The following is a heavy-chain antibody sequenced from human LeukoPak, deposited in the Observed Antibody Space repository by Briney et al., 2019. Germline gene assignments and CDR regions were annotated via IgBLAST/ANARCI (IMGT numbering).Heavy chain of an antibody. Sequence: SETLSLTCAVYGGSFSGYYWSWIRQPPGKGLEWLGEINHSGSTNYNPSLKSRVTISVDTSKNQFSLKLSSVTAADTAVYYCARGEAVAGLDYWGQGTLVTVSS. CDR3: ARGEAVAGLDY. CDR1: GGSFSGYY. V-gene: IGHV4-34*01. J-gene: IGHJ4*02. D-gene: IGHD6-19*01. CDR2: INHSGST.